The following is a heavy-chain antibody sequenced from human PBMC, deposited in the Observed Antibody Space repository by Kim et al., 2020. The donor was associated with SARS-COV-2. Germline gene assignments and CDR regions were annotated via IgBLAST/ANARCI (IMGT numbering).Heavy chain of an antibody. D-gene: IGHD1-26*01. V-gene: IGHV3-23*01. Sequence: GGSLRLSCAASGFTFSSYAMSWVRQGPGEGLEWVSAISSSGRDTYYAESVRGRFTISRDNSKNTMSLQMNSLRVEDTAVYYCVKEGSGSYGVWWGQGTLVTASS. CDR3: VKEGSGSYGVW. J-gene: IGHJ4*02. CDR2: ISSSGRDT. CDR1: GFTFSSYA.